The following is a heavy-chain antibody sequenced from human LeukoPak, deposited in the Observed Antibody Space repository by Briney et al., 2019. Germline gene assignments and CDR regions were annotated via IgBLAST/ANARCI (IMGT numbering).Heavy chain of an antibody. D-gene: IGHD3-10*01. J-gene: IGHJ4*02. CDR2: INHSGST. CDR3: ARRGITMVRGHLDY. Sequence: SETLSLTCAVYGGSFSGYYWSWIRQPPGKGLEWIGEINHSGSTNYNPSLKSRVTISVDTSKNQFSLKLSSVTAADTAVYYCARRGITMVRGHLDYWGQGTLVTVSS. CDR1: GGSFSGYY. V-gene: IGHV4-34*01.